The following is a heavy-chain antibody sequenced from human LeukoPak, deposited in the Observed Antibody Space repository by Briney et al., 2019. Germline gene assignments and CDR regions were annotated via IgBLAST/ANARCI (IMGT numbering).Heavy chain of an antibody. V-gene: IGHV3-21*01. CDR2: IRSSSDYI. CDR1: ALTFSSYS. Sequence: GGSLRLSCAAYALTFSSYSMSWVHQAPGKGLEWVSSIRSSSDYIYYADSVKGRFTIYRDNGKNSLYLQMNSLRAEDTAVYYCARYFDYWGQGTLVTVSS. J-gene: IGHJ4*02. CDR3: ARYFDY.